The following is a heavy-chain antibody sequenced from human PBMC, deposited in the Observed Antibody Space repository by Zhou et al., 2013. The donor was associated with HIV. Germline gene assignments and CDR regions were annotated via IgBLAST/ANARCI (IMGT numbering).Heavy chain of an antibody. CDR3: ARDGYSYGPSWLYYYYYGMDV. J-gene: IGHJ6*02. Sequence: QVQLVQSGAEVKKPGASVKVSCKASGYTFTSYGISWVRQAPGQGLEWMGWISAYNGNTNYAQKLQGRVTMTTDTSTSTAYMELRSLRSDDTAVYYCARDGYSYGPSWLYYYYYGMDVWGQGTTVTVSS. CDR1: GYTFTSYG. V-gene: IGHV1-18*01. D-gene: IGHD5-18*01. CDR2: ISAYNGNT.